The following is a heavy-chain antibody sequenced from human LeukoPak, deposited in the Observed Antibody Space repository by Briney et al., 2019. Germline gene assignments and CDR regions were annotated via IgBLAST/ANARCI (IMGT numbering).Heavy chain of an antibody. CDR3: ARDRSGPISDWFDP. V-gene: IGHV4-39*07. J-gene: IGHJ5*02. CDR1: GGRIGSSDPH. CDR2: ISYSGNT. D-gene: IGHD3-10*01. Sequence: SETLSLTCIVSGGRIGSSDPHWGWLRQPPGQGLEWVGSISYSGNTYYNPSLKSRVTISVDSSKNQFSLKLTSVAAADTAMYYFARDRSGPISDWFDPWGPGTLFSVSS.